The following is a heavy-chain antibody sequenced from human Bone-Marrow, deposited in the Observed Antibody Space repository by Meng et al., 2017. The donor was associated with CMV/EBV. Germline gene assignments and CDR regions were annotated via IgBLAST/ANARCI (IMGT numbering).Heavy chain of an antibody. D-gene: IGHD2-8*01. V-gene: IGHV3-30-3*01. CDR1: GFTFSSYA. J-gene: IGHJ3*02. Sequence: GGSLRLSCAASGFTFSSYAMHWVRQAPGKGLEWVAVISYDGSNKYYADSVKGRFTISRDNSKNTLYLQMNSLRAEDTAVYYCARDGIVLMVYARDAFDIWGQGKMVTV. CDR3: ARDGIVLMVYARDAFDI. CDR2: ISYDGSNK.